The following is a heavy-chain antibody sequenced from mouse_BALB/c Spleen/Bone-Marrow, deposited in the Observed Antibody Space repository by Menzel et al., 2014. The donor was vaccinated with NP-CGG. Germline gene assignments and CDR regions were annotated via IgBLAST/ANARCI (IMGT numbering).Heavy chain of an antibody. CDR2: IYPGGGYT. V-gene: IGHV1-63*02. CDR3: ARRGTGVDY. Sequence: VKLMESGAELVRPGTSVKISCKASGYTFTNYWLGWVKQRPGHGLEWIGDIYPGGGYTNYNEKFKSKATLTADTSSSTDYMQLSSLTSEESDVYFCARRGTGVDYWGQGTTLTVSS. D-gene: IGHD4-1*01. J-gene: IGHJ2*01. CDR1: GYTFTNYW.